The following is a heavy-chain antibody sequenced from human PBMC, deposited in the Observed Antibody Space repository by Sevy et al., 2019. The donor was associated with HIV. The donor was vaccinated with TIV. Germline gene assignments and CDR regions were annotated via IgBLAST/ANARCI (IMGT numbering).Heavy chain of an antibody. Sequence: SETLSLTCTVSGGSISSSSYYWGWIRQPPGKGLEWIGSIYYSGSTYYNPSLKSRVTISVDTSKNQFSLKLNSVTAADTAVYYCARLLYYDFWSGYYSEGVDAFDIWGQGTMVTVSS. J-gene: IGHJ3*02. CDR3: ARLLYYDFWSGYYSEGVDAFDI. V-gene: IGHV4-39*01. CDR1: GGSISSSSYY. D-gene: IGHD3-3*01. CDR2: IYYSGST.